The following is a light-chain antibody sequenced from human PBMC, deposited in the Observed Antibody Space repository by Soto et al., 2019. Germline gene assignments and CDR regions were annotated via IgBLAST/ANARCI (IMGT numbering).Light chain of an antibody. CDR3: QQCGSSPRT. CDR2: GAS. V-gene: IGKV3-20*01. CDR1: QYITSTY. Sequence: EIVLTQSPGTLSLSPGERATLSCRASQYITSTYLAWYQQKPGQAPRLLIFGASSRATGIPDRFSGSGSGTDFTLTISGLEPEDFAVYYCQQCGSSPRTFGGGTKVEIK. J-gene: IGKJ4*01.